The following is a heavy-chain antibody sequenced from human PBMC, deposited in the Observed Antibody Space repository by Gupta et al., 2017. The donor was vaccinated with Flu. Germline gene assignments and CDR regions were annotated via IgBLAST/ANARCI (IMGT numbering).Heavy chain of an antibody. Sequence: EVQLVESVGGLIQPGGSLRLSCAASEFTVSSNYMIWVRQAPGKGLEWVSVLYSGGSAYDADSVKGRFTIARDNSKNTLYLQRNSLRAEDTAVYYCARVNVGGFWSGYSYYQYYYMDVWGKGTTVTVSS. CDR2: LYSGGSA. D-gene: IGHD3-3*01. J-gene: IGHJ6*03. CDR3: ARVNVGGFWSGYSYYQYYYMDV. CDR1: EFTVSSNY. V-gene: IGHV3-53*01.